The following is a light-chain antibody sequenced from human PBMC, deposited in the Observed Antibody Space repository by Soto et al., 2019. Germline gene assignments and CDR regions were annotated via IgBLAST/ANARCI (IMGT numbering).Light chain of an antibody. CDR3: QQYGSSPRT. CDR1: QSVSSSF. J-gene: IGKJ2*01. Sequence: EIVLTQSPGRLSLSPGERATLSCRASQSVSSSFLAWYQQKPGQAPRLLIYGASSRAPGIPDRFSGSGSGTDFTLTITRLEPEDFAVYYCQQYGSSPRTFGLGTKLEIK. CDR2: GAS. V-gene: IGKV3-20*01.